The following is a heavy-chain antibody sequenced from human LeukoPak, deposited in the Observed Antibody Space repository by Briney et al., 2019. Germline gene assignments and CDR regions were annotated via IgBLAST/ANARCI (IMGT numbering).Heavy chain of an antibody. CDR1: GYSFTSYW. J-gene: IGHJ5*02. CDR2: VYPGDSDT. CDR3: AGSYLSETNRFDP. D-gene: IGHD3-16*02. Sequence: GESLKISCKGSGYSFTSYWIGWVRQMPGKGLEWMGIVYPGDSDTRYSPSFQGQVTISADKSITTAYLQWSSLRASDTAMYYCAGSYLSETNRFDPWGQGTLVTVSS. V-gene: IGHV5-51*01.